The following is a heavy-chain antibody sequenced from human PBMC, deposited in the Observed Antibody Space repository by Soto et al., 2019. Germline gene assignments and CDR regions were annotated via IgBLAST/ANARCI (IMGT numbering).Heavy chain of an antibody. V-gene: IGHV3-7*01. Sequence: EVHLVESGGGLVQPGGSLRLSCAASGFTFSSYWMSWVRQAPGKGLEWVANIKQDGSDKYYVDSVKGRFTISRDNAKNSLSLQMNSLRAEDTAVYYGATSAAAPGNYWGQGTLVTVSS. D-gene: IGHD6-13*01. CDR3: ATSAAAPGNY. CDR1: GFTFSSYW. J-gene: IGHJ4*02. CDR2: IKQDGSDK.